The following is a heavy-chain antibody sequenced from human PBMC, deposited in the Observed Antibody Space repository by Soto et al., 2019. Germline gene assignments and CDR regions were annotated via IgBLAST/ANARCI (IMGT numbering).Heavy chain of an antibody. CDR3: ARTQFPVKNWFDP. D-gene: IGHD4-17*01. Sequence: PSETLSLTCAVYGGSFSGYYWSWIRQPPGKGLEWIGGINHSGSTYYNPSLKSRVTISVDTSKNQFSLKLSSVTAADTAVYYCARTQFPVKNWFDPWGQGTLVTVSS. V-gene: IGHV4-34*01. CDR2: INHSGST. CDR1: GGSFSGYY. J-gene: IGHJ5*02.